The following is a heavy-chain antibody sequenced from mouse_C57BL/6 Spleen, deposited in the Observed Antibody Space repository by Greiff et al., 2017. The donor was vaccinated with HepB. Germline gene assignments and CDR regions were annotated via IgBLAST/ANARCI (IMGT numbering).Heavy chain of an antibody. D-gene: IGHD1-1*01. CDR3: ARGHYGSSPWFAY. V-gene: IGHV1-72*01. Sequence: VKQRPGRGLEWIGRIDPNSGGTKYNEKFKSKATLTVDKPSSTAYMQLSSLTSEDSAVYYCARGHYGSSPWFAYWGQGTLVTVSA. CDR2: IDPNSGGT. J-gene: IGHJ3*01.